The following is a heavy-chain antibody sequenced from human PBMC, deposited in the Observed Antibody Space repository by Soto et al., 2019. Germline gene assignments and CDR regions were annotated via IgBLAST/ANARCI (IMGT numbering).Heavy chain of an antibody. V-gene: IGHV1-69*13. CDR1: GGTFSSYA. D-gene: IGHD2-15*01. J-gene: IGHJ5*02. CDR2: IIPIFGTA. CDR3: ARGGLGHCSGGSCYWFDP. Sequence: TSVKVTCKASGGTFSSYAISWVRQAPGQGLEWMGGIIPIFGTANYAQKFQGRVTITADESTSTAYMELSSLRSEDTAVYYCARGGLGHCSGGSCYWFDPWGQGTLVTVSS.